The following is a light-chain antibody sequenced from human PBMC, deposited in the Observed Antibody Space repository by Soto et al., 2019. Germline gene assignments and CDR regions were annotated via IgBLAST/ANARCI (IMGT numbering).Light chain of an antibody. CDR1: SSDVGGYNS. V-gene: IGLV2-8*01. CDR2: EVT. CDR3: SSYAGSNNHVV. J-gene: IGLJ2*01. Sequence: QSALTQPPSASGSPGHSVTISCTGTSSDVGGYNSVSWYQQYPGKAPKLMIYEVTKRPSGVPDRFSGSRSGNTASLTVSGLQAEDEADYYCSSYAGSNNHVVFGGGTQLTVL.